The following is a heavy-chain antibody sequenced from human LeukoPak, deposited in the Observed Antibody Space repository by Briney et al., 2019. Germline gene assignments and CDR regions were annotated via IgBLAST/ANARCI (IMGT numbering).Heavy chain of an antibody. J-gene: IGHJ3*02. CDR1: GFTFSAYS. CDR3: ARSVIAVAGYDAFDI. Sequence: TGGSLRLSCAAPGFTFSAYSMNWVRQAPGKGLDWVSYISSRSFTIYYADSVKGRFTISRDNAKNSLYLEMNSLRDEDTAVYYCARSVIAVAGYDAFDIWGQGTVVTVSS. V-gene: IGHV3-48*02. CDR2: ISSRSFTI. D-gene: IGHD6-19*01.